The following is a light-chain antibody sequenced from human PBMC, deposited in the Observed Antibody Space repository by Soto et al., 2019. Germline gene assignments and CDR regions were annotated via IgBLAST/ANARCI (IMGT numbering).Light chain of an antibody. CDR1: QSVSSY. J-gene: IGKJ1*01. CDR2: DAS. V-gene: IGKV3-11*01. Sequence: EIVLTQSPATLSLSPGDSATLSCRASQSVSSYLAWYQQKPGQAPRLLIYDASRRATGIPARFSGSGSGTDFTLTISSLEPEDFAVYYCQQRSNWPVTFGQGTKVEIK. CDR3: QQRSNWPVT.